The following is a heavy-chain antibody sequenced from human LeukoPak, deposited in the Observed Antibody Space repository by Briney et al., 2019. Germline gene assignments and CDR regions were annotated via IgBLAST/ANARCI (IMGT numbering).Heavy chain of an antibody. J-gene: IGHJ3*02. Sequence: SETLSLTCSVSGASISSGSNYWGWIRQPPGTTLEWIGSIYSSGSTYYNPSLKSRVIIIIDTPKNHFSLTLSSVTAADTAVYYCARGAVAGTGFAWHDAFDIWGQGTMVTVSS. CDR2: IYSSGST. CDR1: GASISSGSNY. V-gene: IGHV4-39*07. D-gene: IGHD6-19*01. CDR3: ARGAVAGTGFAWHDAFDI.